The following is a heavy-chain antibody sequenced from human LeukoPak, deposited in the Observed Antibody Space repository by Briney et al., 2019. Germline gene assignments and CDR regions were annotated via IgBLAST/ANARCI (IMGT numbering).Heavy chain of an antibody. D-gene: IGHD3-10*01. CDR3: ARIPIHGSGSFDY. J-gene: IGHJ4*02. V-gene: IGHV3-7*03. CDR1: GFTFSSYW. Sequence: GGSLRLSCAASGFTFSSYWMSWVRQAPGKGLEWVANIKQDGSEKYYVDSVKGRFTISRDNAKNSPYLQMNSLRAEDTAVYYCARIPIHGSGSFDYWGQGTLVTVSS. CDR2: IKQDGSEK.